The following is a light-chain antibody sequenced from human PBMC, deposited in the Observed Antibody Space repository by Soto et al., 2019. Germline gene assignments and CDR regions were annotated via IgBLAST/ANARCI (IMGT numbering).Light chain of an antibody. CDR3: QQYDNWPPYT. J-gene: IGKJ5*01. CDR1: QDININ. CDR2: SAS. Sequence: EIVMTHSPATLSVSPGERATLSCRSSQDININLAWYQQNAGQAPRLLIYSASTRAAGIPARFSGSGSETDFPLTIDSLQSEDFAVSYYQQYDNWPPYTFGQGTRLEIK. V-gene: IGKV3-15*01.